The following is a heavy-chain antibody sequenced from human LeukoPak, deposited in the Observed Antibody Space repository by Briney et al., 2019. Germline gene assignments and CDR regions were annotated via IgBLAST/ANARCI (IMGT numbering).Heavy chain of an antibody. V-gene: IGHV3-48*04. D-gene: IGHD3-3*01. CDR2: ISSSSSTI. CDR3: AKDRASPITIFGVVIPGAFDI. J-gene: IGHJ3*02. CDR1: GFTFSSYS. Sequence: GGSLRLSCAASGFTFSSYSMNWVRQAPGKGLEWVSYISSSSSTIYYADSVKGRFTISRDNAKNSLYLQMNSLRAEDTAVYYCAKDRASPITIFGVVIPGAFDIWGQGTMVTVSS.